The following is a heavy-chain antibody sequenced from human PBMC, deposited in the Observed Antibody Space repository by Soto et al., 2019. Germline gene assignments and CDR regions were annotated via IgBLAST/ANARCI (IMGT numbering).Heavy chain of an antibody. Sequence: ASVKVSCKASGYTFTTFFLYWVRQAPGQGLEWMGWINPNSGDTEYAQKFQGRVTMTRDTSTSTAYMELSSLRSDDTAVYYCARVLNWNQLDYWGQGSLVTVSS. CDR2: INPNSGDT. CDR1: GYTFTTFF. J-gene: IGHJ4*02. CDR3: ARVLNWNQLDY. D-gene: IGHD1-1*01. V-gene: IGHV1-2*02.